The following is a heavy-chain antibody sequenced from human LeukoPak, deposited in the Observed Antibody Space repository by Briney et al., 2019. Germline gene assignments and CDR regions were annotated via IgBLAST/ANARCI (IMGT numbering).Heavy chain of an antibody. CDR3: ARGRTDFSSGPPGWFDP. V-gene: IGHV4-30-2*01. CDR2: IYHSGST. CDR1: GGSISSGGYY. D-gene: IGHD6-19*01. Sequence: PSQTLSLTCAVSGGSISSGGYYWSWIRQPPGKGLEWIGYIYHSGSTYYNPSLKSRVTISVDRSKNQFSLKLSSVTAADTAVYYCARGRTDFSSGPPGWFDPWGQGTLVTVSS. J-gene: IGHJ5*02.